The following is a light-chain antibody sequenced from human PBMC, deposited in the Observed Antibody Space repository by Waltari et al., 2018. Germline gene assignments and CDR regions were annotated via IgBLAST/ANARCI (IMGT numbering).Light chain of an antibody. CDR3: ATWDDSLTGVV. CDR2: TNN. J-gene: IGLJ3*02. CDR1: RSNIVSHT. Sequence: QSVLTQPPSVSGTPGQRVSISCSGSRSNIVSHTVTWYRQRPGTAPKLLISTNNLRPSGVPDRVSGSKSGTSASLAISGLQPEDEADYYCATWDDSLTGVVFGGGTKLTV. V-gene: IGLV1-44*01.